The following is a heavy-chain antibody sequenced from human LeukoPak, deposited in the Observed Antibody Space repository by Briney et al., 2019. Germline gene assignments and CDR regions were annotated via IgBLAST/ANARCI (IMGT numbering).Heavy chain of an antibody. Sequence: SETLSLTCDVYGGSFSGYYWSWIRQPAGKGLEWIGRIYSSGSTNYNPSLKSRVTMSIDTSKNQFSLKLSSVTAADTAMYYCARSAITMVRGLIIRGWYFDLWGRGTLVTVSS. CDR2: IYSSGST. J-gene: IGHJ2*01. CDR1: GGSFSGYY. V-gene: IGHV4-59*10. CDR3: ARSAITMVRGLIIRGWYFDL. D-gene: IGHD3-10*01.